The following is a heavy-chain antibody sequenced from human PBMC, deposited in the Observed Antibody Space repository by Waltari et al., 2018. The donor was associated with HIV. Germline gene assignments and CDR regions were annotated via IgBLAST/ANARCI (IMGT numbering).Heavy chain of an antibody. CDR2: ASRSGST. Sequence: QVQLHESGPGMVKPSETLSLTCAVSGYSISSDYYWGWIRQPPGKGLAWIGSASRSGSTYYSPSLKSRVTISLDTSKNQFSLKLNSVAAADTAVYYCGSGSRRGHSHGIDYWGQGTLVTVSS. CDR3: GSGSRRGHSHGIDY. V-gene: IGHV4-38-2*01. CDR1: GYSISSDYY. D-gene: IGHD5-18*01. J-gene: IGHJ4*02.